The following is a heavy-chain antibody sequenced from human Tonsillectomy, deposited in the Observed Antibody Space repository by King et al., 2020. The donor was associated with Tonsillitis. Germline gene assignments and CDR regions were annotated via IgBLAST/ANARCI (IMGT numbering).Heavy chain of an antibody. Sequence: VQLQESGPGLVKPSETLSLTCTVSGGSISSYYWSWIRQPAGKGLEWIGRIYTSGSTNYNPSLKSRDTMSVETSKNQFSLKLRAVTAADTAVYYCARAVVPAAHNWFDPWGQGTLVTVSS. J-gene: IGHJ5*02. CDR2: IYTSGST. CDR1: GGSISSYY. D-gene: IGHD2-2*01. V-gene: IGHV4-4*07. CDR3: ARAVVPAAHNWFDP.